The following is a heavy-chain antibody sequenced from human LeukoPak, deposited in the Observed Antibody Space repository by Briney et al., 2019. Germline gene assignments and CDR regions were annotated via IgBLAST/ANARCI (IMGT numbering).Heavy chain of an antibody. CDR3: TRDLDGSGSYNWFDP. Sequence: PRASLTLSCTASGFTFHSYSMTWAPPAPGKRLEWVPSLSHTGGNTYYLDSVKGRFTISRDNAKHSLYHQMNSLRAVDTAVYYCTRDLDGSGSYNWFDPWGQGTLVTVSS. CDR2: LSHTGGNT. D-gene: IGHD3-10*01. V-gene: IGHV3-23*01. J-gene: IGHJ5*02. CDR1: GFTFHSYS.